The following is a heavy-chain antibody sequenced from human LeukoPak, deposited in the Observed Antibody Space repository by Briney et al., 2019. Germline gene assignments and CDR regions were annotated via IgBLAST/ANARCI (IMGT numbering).Heavy chain of an antibody. D-gene: IGHD6-13*01. J-gene: IGHJ4*02. Sequence: PAGSLRLSCAASGFIFSSYAMSWVRQAPGKGLEWVSAITGSGGSTYYADSVKGRFTISRDNSKNTLYLQMNSLRAEDTAVYYCVAAAGVLVTLDYWGQGTLVTVSS. CDR3: VAAAGVLVTLDY. CDR2: ITGSGGST. V-gene: IGHV3-23*01. CDR1: GFIFSSYA.